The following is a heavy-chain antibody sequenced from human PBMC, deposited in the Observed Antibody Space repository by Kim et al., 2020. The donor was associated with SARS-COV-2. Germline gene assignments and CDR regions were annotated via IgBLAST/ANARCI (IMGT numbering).Heavy chain of an antibody. CDR3: ARMTGLDY. Sequence: SETLSLTCAVYGGSFSGYYWSWIRQPPGKGLEWLGEINHSGSTNYNPSLKSRITISVDTSKNQFSLKLSSVTAADTAVYYCARMTGLDYWGQGTLVTVSS. CDR1: GGSFSGYY. V-gene: IGHV4-34*01. CDR2: INHSGST. J-gene: IGHJ4*02.